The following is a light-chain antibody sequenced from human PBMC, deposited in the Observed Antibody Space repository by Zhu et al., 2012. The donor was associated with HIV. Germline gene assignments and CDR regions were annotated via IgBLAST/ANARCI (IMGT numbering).Light chain of an antibody. CDR2: AAS. J-gene: IGKJ1*01. Sequence: DIQMTQSPSSLSASVGDRVTITCRASQGISNYLAWYQQKPGKVPKLLIYAASTLQSGVPSRFSGSGSGTEFTLTISSLQPDDFATYHCQQYKSYLTFGQGTKVEMK. V-gene: IGKV1-27*01. CDR3: QQYKSYLT. CDR1: QGISNY.